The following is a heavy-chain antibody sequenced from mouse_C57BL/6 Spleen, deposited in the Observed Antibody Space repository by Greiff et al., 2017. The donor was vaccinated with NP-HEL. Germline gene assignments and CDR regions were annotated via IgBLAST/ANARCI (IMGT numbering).Heavy chain of an antibody. CDR2: IDPNSGGT. CDR1: GYTFTSYW. D-gene: IGHD1-1*01. V-gene: IGHV1-72*01. J-gene: IGHJ3*01. CDR3: ARRIGSSLGFAY. Sequence: QVQLKQPGAELVKPGASVKLSCKASGYTFTSYWMHWVKQRPGRGLEWIGRIDPNSGGTKYNEKFKSKATLTVDKPSSTAYMQLSSLTSEDSAVYYCARRIGSSLGFAYWGQGTLVTVSA.